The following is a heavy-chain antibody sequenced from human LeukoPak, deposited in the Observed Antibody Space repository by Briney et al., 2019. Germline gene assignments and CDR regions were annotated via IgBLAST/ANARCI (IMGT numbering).Heavy chain of an antibody. CDR3: ARGFRGVHLDY. J-gene: IGHJ4*02. V-gene: IGHV4-59*01. Sequence: SETLSLTCTVSGGSISSYYWSWIRQPPGKGLEWIGYIYYGGSTNYNPSLKSRVTISGDTSKNQFSLTLNSVTASDTAVYYCARGFRGVHLDYWGQGTLVTVSS. CDR2: IYYGGST. D-gene: IGHD3-10*01. CDR1: GGSISSYY.